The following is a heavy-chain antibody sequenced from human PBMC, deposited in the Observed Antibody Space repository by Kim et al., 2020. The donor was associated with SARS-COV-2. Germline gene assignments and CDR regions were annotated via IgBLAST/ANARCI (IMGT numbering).Heavy chain of an antibody. Sequence: GGSLRLSCVASGFTFSSYALHWVRQAPGKGLDWVAVTSYDGVHKYYADSVKGRFTISKDKSRNTLYLQMNRVRHEDTALYYCVRGGFAEIEFYYAGLDVWGQGTTVTVSS. CDR2: TSYDGVHK. CDR3: VRGGFAEIEFYYAGLDV. J-gene: IGHJ6*02. CDR1: GFTFSSYA. D-gene: IGHD3-10*01. V-gene: IGHV3-30*04.